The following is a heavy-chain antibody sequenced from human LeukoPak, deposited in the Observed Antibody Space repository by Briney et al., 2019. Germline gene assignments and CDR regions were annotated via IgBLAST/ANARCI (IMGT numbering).Heavy chain of an antibody. CDR1: GFTFSSYS. J-gene: IGHJ6*03. V-gene: IGHV3-21*01. Sequence: GGSLRLSCAASGFTFSSYSMNWVRQAPGKGLEWVSSISSSSSYIYYADSVKGRFTISRDNAKKSLYLQMNSLRVEDTGVYYCARAYSETYGLGYYYMDVWGKGTTVTISS. D-gene: IGHD1-26*01. CDR3: ARAYSETYGLGYYYMDV. CDR2: ISSSSSYI.